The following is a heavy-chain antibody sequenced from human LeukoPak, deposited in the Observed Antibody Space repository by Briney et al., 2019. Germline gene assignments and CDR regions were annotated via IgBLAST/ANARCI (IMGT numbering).Heavy chain of an antibody. Sequence: SETLSLTCAVYGGSFSGYYWSWIRQPPGKGLEWIGEINHSGSTNYNPSLKSRVTISVDTSKNQFSLKLTSETAADTAVYYCARQTGSGLFILPGGQGTLVTVSS. J-gene: IGHJ4*02. D-gene: IGHD3/OR15-3a*01. V-gene: IGHV4-34*01. CDR3: ARQTGSGLFILP. CDR2: INHSGST. CDR1: GGSFSGYY.